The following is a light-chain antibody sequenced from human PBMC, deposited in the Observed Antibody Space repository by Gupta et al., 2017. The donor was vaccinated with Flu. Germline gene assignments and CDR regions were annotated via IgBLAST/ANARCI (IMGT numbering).Light chain of an antibody. Sequence: IQDTQSPSSASVSVGDRVTITCRARQSISDWLAWYHQKPCKAPKLLIYAACNLQSVVPSRFSGSGTGTNFTLTISSLQPEDIAAYYCQQVNCFPNTFGGGTKVEIK. V-gene: IGKV1D-12*01. CDR2: AAC. CDR1: QSISDW. J-gene: IGKJ4*01. CDR3: QQVNCFPNT.